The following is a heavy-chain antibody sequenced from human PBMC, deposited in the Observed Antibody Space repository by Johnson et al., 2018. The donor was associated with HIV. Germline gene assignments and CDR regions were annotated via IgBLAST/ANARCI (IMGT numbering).Heavy chain of an antibody. CDR1: RFTFSRYA. J-gene: IGHJ3*02. D-gene: IGHD5-18*01. Sequence: EVQLMESGGGVVQPGRSLRLSCAASRFTFSRYAMHWVRQAPGKGLEYVSAISSNGGSTYYANSVKGRFPISRDNSKNTLYLQMGSLRAEDMAVYYCARGREDPSDSYVAFDIWGQGTMVTVSS. CDR3: ARGREDPSDSYVAFDI. V-gene: IGHV3-64*01. CDR2: ISSNGGST.